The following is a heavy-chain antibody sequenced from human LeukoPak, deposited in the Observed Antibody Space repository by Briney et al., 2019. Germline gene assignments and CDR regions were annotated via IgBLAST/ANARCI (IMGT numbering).Heavy chain of an antibody. CDR1: GYRFTSYW. J-gene: IGHJ4*02. Sequence: GESLKISCKGSGYRFTSYWIGWVRQMPGKGLEWVGIIYPGDSDTRYSPSFQGPVTISADKSISTAYLQWSSLKASDTAMYYCARGEDYVWGSPYYWGQGTLVTVSS. V-gene: IGHV5-51*01. CDR2: IYPGDSDT. D-gene: IGHD3-16*01. CDR3: ARGEDYVWGSPYY.